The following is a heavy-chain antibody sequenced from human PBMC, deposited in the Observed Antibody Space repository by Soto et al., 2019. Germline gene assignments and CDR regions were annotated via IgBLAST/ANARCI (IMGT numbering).Heavy chain of an antibody. D-gene: IGHD6-13*01. CDR2: IYYSGST. CDR1: CGSIISYY. V-gene: IGHV4-59*01. CDR3: ARASEGSRDAFDI. J-gene: IGHJ3*02. Sequence: SEALCLTGTVSCGSIISYYWRWIRQPPGKGLEWIGYIYYSGSTNYNPSLKSRVTISVDTSKNQFSLKLSSVTAADTAVYYCARASEGSRDAFDIWGQGTMVTVSS.